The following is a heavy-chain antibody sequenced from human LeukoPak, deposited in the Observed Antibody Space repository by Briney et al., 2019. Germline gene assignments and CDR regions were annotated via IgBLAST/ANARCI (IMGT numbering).Heavy chain of an antibody. Sequence: GGSLRLFCAASGFTFSSYAMSWVRQAPGKGLEWVSTISGSGGSTYYADSVKGRFTISRDNSKNTLFLQMNSLRADDTAVYFCAKDQKSIAATGYDYWGQGTRVTVSS. CDR3: AKDQKSIAATGYDY. CDR1: GFTFSSYA. D-gene: IGHD6-13*01. J-gene: IGHJ4*02. V-gene: IGHV3-23*01. CDR2: ISGSGGST.